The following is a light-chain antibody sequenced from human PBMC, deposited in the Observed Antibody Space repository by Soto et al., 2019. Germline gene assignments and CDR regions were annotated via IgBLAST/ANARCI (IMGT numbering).Light chain of an antibody. CDR3: QQGNSFPLT. V-gene: IGKV1-12*01. CDR2: TAS. Sequence: DIQMTQSPSSVSASIGDRVTITCRASQDINIALAWFQQKPGEAPRLLIYTASSLHIGVPSRFSGSGSGTDFTLTITSLQPEDFATYYCQQGNSFPLTFGEGTKVEIK. J-gene: IGKJ4*01. CDR1: QDINIA.